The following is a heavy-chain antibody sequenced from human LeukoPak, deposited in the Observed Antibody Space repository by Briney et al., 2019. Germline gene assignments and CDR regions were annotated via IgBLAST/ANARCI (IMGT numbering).Heavy chain of an antibody. CDR2: INHSGST. CDR3: ARWAERVVVVPAVQLAFDL. J-gene: IGHJ2*01. V-gene: IGHV4-34*01. D-gene: IGHD2-2*01. CDR1: GGSFSGYY. Sequence: SETLSLTCAVYGGSFSGYYWSWIRQPPGKGLEWIGEINHSGSTNYNPSLKSRVTISVDTSKNQFSLKLSSVTAADTAVYYCARWAERVVVVPAVQLAFDLWGRGTLVTVSS.